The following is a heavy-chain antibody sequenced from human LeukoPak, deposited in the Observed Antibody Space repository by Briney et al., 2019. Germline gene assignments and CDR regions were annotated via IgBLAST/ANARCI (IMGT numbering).Heavy chain of an antibody. J-gene: IGHJ4*02. D-gene: IGHD6-6*01. CDR1: GFTFDDYT. Sequence: GGSLRLSCAASGFTFDDYTMHWVRQVPGRGLEWVSGITSNSATMAYADSVKGRFTISRDNAKNSLYLQMNSLRSEDTALYYCAKGIRTVRLHYFDYWGQGTLVTVSS. V-gene: IGHV3-9*01. CDR2: ITSNSATM. CDR3: AKGIRTVRLHYFDY.